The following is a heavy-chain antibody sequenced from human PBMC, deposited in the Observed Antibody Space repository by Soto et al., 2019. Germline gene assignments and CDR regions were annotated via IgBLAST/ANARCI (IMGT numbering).Heavy chain of an antibody. CDR3: ARVRFLEWLASYYYYGMDV. CDR2: IIPIFGTA. CDR1: GGTFSSYA. V-gene: IGHV1-69*01. D-gene: IGHD3-3*01. J-gene: IGHJ6*02. Sequence: QVQLVQSGAEVKKPGSSVKVSCKASGGTFSSYAISWVRQAPGQGLEWMGGIIPIFGTANYAQTFQGRVTITADESKSTAYMELRSQRSEDTAVYYCARVRFLEWLASYYYYGMDVWGQGTTVTASS.